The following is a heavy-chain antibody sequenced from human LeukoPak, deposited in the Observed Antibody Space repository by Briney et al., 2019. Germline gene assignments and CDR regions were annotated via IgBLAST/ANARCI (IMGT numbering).Heavy chain of an antibody. CDR2: IYYSGST. D-gene: IGHD2-15*01. CDR3: ASGYCSGGSCYWGNCYYGMDV. V-gene: IGHV4-39*07. CDR1: GGSISSSSYY. J-gene: IGHJ6*02. Sequence: PSETLSLTCTVSGGSISSSSYYWGWIRQPPGKGLEWIGSIYYSGSTYYNPSLKSRVTISVDTSKNQFSLKLSSVTAADTAVYYCASGYCSGGSCYWGNCYYGMDVWGQGTTVTVSS.